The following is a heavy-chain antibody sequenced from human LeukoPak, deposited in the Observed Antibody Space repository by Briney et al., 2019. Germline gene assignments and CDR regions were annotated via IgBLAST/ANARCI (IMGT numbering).Heavy chain of an antibody. V-gene: IGHV3-23*01. J-gene: IGHJ4*02. CDR3: AREDYTSLDY. D-gene: IGHD2-2*02. CDR1: GFTFSSYA. Sequence: GGSLRLSCAASGFTFSSYAMSWVRQAPGKGLAGVSAISGSGGSTYYAASVNGRFTISRDNSKNTLYLQMNSPRAEDTAVYYCAREDYTSLDYWGQGTLVTVSS. CDR2: ISGSGGST.